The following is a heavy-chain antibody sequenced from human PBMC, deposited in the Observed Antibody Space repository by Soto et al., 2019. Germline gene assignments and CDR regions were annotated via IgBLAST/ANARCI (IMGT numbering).Heavy chain of an antibody. Sequence: GGSLRLSCAASGFTFSSYGMHWVRQAPGKGLEWVAVISYDGSNKYYADSVKGRFTISRDNSKNTLYLQMNSLRAEDTAVYYCAKDKYYYDSSGYFDYWGQGTLVTVSS. J-gene: IGHJ4*02. CDR2: ISYDGSNK. V-gene: IGHV3-30*18. D-gene: IGHD3-22*01. CDR3: AKDKYYYDSSGYFDY. CDR1: GFTFSSYG.